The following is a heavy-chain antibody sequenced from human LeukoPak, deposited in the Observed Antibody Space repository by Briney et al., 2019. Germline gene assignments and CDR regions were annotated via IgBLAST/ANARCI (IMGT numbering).Heavy chain of an antibody. CDR3: ASPGESRYGMDV. Sequence: SETLSLTCTVSGGSISSYYWSWIRQPPGKGLEWIGYIYYSGSTNYNPSLKSRVTISVDKSKNQFSLKLSSVTAADTAVYYCASPGESRYGMDVWGQGTTVTVSS. CDR2: IYYSGST. D-gene: IGHD3-16*01. CDR1: GGSISSYY. V-gene: IGHV4-59*12. J-gene: IGHJ6*02.